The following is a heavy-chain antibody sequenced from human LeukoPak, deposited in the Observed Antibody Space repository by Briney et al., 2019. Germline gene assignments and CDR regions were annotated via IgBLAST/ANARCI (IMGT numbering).Heavy chain of an antibody. Sequence: GGSLRLSCAASGFTFSSYSMNWVRQAPGKGLEWVSSISSSSSYIYYADSVKGRFTISRDNAKNSLYLQMNSLRVEDTAVYYCARSPSWILYFDSWGQGTLVTVSS. J-gene: IGHJ4*02. CDR1: GFTFSSYS. V-gene: IGHV3-21*01. D-gene: IGHD5-12*01. CDR3: ARSPSWILYFDS. CDR2: ISSSSSYI.